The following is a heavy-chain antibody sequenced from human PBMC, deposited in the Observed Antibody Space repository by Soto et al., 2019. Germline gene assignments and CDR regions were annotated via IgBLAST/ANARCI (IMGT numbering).Heavy chain of an antibody. CDR2: ISWNSGSI. D-gene: IGHD3-22*01. V-gene: IGHV3-9*01. CDR1: GFTFEDYA. J-gene: IGHJ4*02. CDR3: AKDWDYDSSGDFDY. Sequence: GGSLRLSCAASGFTFEDYAMHWVRQAPGKGLEWVSGISWNSGSIGYADSVKGRFTISRDNAKSSLYLQMNSLRAEDTALYYCAKDWDYDSSGDFDYWGQGTLVTVSS.